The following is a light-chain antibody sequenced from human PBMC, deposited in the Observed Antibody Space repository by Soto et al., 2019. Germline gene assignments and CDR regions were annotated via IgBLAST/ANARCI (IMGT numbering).Light chain of an antibody. CDR2: EGS. J-gene: IGLJ3*02. CDR3: CSHAGSRV. Sequence: QSALTQPASVSGSPGQSITISCTGTSSDVGSYNLVSWYQQHPGKAPKLMIYEGSKRPSGVSNRFSGSKSGNTASLTIPGLQAEDEADYYCCSHAGSRVLGGGTKLTVL. CDR1: SSDVGSYNL. V-gene: IGLV2-23*01.